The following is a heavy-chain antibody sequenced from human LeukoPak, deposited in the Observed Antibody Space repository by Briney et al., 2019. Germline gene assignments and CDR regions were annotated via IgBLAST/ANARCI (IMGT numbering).Heavy chain of an antibody. CDR1: GFTFSNAW. Sequence: GGSLRLSCAASGFTFSNAWMNWVRQAPGKGLEWVAVISHDGSNKYYADSVKGRFTISRDNSKNTLYLQMNSLRAEDTAVYYCAKGSRGSGSYYWGQGTLVTVSS. CDR2: ISHDGSNK. D-gene: IGHD1-26*01. CDR3: AKGSRGSGSYY. J-gene: IGHJ4*02. V-gene: IGHV3-30*18.